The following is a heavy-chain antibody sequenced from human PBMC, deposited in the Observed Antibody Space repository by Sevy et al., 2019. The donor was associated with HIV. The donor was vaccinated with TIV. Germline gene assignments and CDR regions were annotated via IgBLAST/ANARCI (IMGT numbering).Heavy chain of an antibody. D-gene: IGHD2-8*01. CDR2: ISFDGRNE. V-gene: IGHV3-30*04. Sequence: GGSLRLSCAASGFTFGNHAIHWVRQAPGKGLEWVAIISFDGRNEHYADSVKGRFTISRDNSKNTVYLQMTRLRTEDTAVYYCARDRCTDGVCFWSGYFDYRGQGTLVTVSS. CDR1: GFTFGNHA. CDR3: ARDRCTDGVCFWSGYFDY. J-gene: IGHJ4*01.